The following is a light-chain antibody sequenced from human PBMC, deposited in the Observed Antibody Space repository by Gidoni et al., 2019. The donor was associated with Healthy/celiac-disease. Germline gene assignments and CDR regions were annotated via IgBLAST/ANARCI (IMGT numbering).Light chain of an antibody. CDR3: SSYTSSSTPVV. CDR1: SSDVGGYNY. V-gene: IGLV2-14*03. Sequence: QSALTPPASVSGSPGQSITISCTGTSSDVGGYNYVSWYQQHQGKAPKLMIYDVSNRPSGVSNRFSGSKSGNTASLTISGLQAEDEADYYCSSYTSSSTPVVFGGGTKLTVL. CDR2: DVS. J-gene: IGLJ2*01.